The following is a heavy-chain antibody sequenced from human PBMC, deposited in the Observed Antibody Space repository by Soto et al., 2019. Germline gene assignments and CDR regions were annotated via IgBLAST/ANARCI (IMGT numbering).Heavy chain of an antibody. Sequence: GGSLRLSCAASGFTFSSYEMNWVRQAPGKGQEWVSYISSSGSTIYYADSVKGRFTISRDNAKNSLYLQMNSLRAEDTAVYYCARVRLFSNYFDYWGQGTLVTVSS. CDR2: ISSSGSTI. V-gene: IGHV3-48*03. J-gene: IGHJ4*02. CDR3: ARVRLFSNYFDY. CDR1: GFTFSSYE.